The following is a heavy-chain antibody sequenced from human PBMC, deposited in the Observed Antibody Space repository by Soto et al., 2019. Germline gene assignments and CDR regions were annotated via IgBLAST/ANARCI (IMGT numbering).Heavy chain of an antibody. CDR2: LIPIYDEP. J-gene: IGHJ6*02. V-gene: IGHV1-69*06. CDR3: ARVRDPHLDHYGLDV. Sequence: QVQLVQSGAEVKNPGSSVRVSCKTSGFTFNVYGIHWVRQAPGQGLEWMGGLIPIYDEPNYAQKFQGRVTITADKSTATVYLELNSLRSEDTAVYFRARVRDPHLDHYGLDVWGQGTTVTVSS. CDR1: GFTFNVYG.